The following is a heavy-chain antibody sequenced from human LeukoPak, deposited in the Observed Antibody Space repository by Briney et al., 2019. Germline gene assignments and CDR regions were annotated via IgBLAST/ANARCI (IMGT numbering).Heavy chain of an antibody. V-gene: IGHV3-53*05. CDR1: GLTVSSNY. Sequence: GGYVRVSCGASGLTVSSNYMSWVRQAPGKGLEWVSVIYSGGSTYYADSVKGRFTFSRDNSKNTLYLQMNSLRAEDTAVYYCAREEGPWGQGTLVTVSS. CDR3: AREEGP. CDR2: IYSGGST. J-gene: IGHJ5*02.